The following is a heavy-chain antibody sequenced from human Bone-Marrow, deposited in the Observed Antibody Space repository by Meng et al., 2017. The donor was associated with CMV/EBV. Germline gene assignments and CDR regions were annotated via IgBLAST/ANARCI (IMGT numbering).Heavy chain of an antibody. D-gene: IGHD3-9*01. J-gene: IGHJ6*02. CDR3: ARDRYYDILTGYYTYYGMDV. V-gene: IGHV1-69*10. CDR1: GYTFTSYA. CDR2: IIPILGIA. Sequence: SVKVSCQASGYTFTSYAISWVRQAPGQGLEWMGGIIPILGIANYAQKFQGRVTITADKSTSTAYMELSSLRSEDTAVYYCARDRYYDILTGYYTYYGMDVWGQRTTVTVSS.